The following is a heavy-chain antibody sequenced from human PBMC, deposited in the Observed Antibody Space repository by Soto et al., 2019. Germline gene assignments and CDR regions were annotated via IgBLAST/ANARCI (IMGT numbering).Heavy chain of an antibody. J-gene: IGHJ3*02. CDR1: GGSISSGGYY. V-gene: IGHV4-31*03. D-gene: IGHD3-22*01. CDR2: IYYSGST. Sequence: PSETLSLTCTVSGGSISSGGYYWSWIRQHPGKGLEWIGYIYYSGSTYYNPSLKSRVTISVATSKNQFSLKLSSVTAADTAVYYCARFTIAMIVVVNPHDAFDIWGQGTMVTVSS. CDR3: ARFTIAMIVVVNPHDAFDI.